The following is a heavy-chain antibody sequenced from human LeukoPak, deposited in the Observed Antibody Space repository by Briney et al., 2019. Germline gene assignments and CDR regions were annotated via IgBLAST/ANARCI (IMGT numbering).Heavy chain of an antibody. CDR3: AKDLRLLNYYFDY. CDR2: ISGSGGST. D-gene: IGHD5-18*01. V-gene: IGHV3-23*01. CDR1: GFTFSSYA. J-gene: IGHJ4*02. Sequence: QAGGSLRLSCAASGFTFSSYAMSWVRQAPGKGLEWVSAISGSGGSTYYADSVKGRFTISRDNSKNTLYLQMNSLRAEDTAVHYCAKDLRLLNYYFDYWGQGTLVTVSS.